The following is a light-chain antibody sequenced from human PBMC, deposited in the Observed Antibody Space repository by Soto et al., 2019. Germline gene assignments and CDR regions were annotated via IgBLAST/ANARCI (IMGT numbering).Light chain of an antibody. CDR1: SSDVGGYDY. CDR3: CSYGGSYNLI. Sequence: QSALTQPPSASGSPGQSVTISCTGTSSDVGGYDYVSWYQQHPGKAPKLMIYEVTKRPSGVPDRFSGSKSGNTAFLTVSGLQAEDKADYYCCSYGGSYNLIFGGGTKLTVL. J-gene: IGLJ2*01. V-gene: IGLV2-8*01. CDR2: EVT.